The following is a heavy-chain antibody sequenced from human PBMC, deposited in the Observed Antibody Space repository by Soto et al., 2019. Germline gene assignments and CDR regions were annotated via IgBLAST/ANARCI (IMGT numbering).Heavy chain of an antibody. CDR2: MNPESGNI. D-gene: IGHD2-2*01. CDR1: GYTFTSYD. J-gene: IGHJ4*02. Sequence: ASVKVSCKASGYTFTSYDINWVRQATGQGLEWMGWMNPESGNIGYAQKFQGRVTMTRNSSISTAYMDLIGLRSDDTAVYYCARFVRHQLPTIDFWGQGTMVTVSS. V-gene: IGHV1-8*01. CDR3: ARFVRHQLPTIDF.